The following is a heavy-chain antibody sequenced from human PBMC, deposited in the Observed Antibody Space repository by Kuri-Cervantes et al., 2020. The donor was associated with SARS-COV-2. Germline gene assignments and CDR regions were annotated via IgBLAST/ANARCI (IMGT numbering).Heavy chain of an antibody. CDR2: IGTAGDP. D-gene: IGHD1-1*01. V-gene: IGHV3-13*05. CDR1: GFTFSSYD. Sequence: GESLKISCAASGFTFSSYDMHWVRQATGKGLEWVSAIGTAGDPYYPGSVKGRFTISRENAKNSLYLQMNSLRAEDTAVYYCARDSLRRNWNDDYYYYGMDVWGQGTTVTVSS. J-gene: IGHJ6*02. CDR3: ARDSLRRNWNDDYYYYGMDV.